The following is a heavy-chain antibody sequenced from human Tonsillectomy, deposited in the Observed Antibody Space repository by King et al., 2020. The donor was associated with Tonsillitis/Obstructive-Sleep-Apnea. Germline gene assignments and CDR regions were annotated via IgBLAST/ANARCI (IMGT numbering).Heavy chain of an antibody. Sequence: QLQESGPGLVKPSGTLSLTCAVSGGSISSYNFYWGWIRQPPGKGLEWIGTIFYSGTRYFNPSLKGRLSVSADTSKNQFSLRLTSVTATDTAVYYCASVTSTGVFDYWGQGVLVTVSS. V-gene: IGHV4-39*01. CDR2: IFYSGTR. CDR1: GGSISSYNFY. CDR3: ASVTSTGVFDY. J-gene: IGHJ4*02. D-gene: IGHD2-21*02.